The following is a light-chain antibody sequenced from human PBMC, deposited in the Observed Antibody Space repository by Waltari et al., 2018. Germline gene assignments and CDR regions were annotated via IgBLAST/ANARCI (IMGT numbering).Light chain of an antibody. CDR3: MQALQTPFT. Sequence: DIVMTQTLLSLPVTHGDPAYIPCRSSQSLLHSNGNTYLYWYLQKPGQPPRLLIYRVSNRFSGVPDRFSGSGSGTDFTLKISRVEAEDVGVYYCMQALQTPFTFGPGTKLDIK. J-gene: IGKJ3*01. CDR2: RVS. V-gene: IGKV2-29*02. CDR1: QSLLHSNGNTY.